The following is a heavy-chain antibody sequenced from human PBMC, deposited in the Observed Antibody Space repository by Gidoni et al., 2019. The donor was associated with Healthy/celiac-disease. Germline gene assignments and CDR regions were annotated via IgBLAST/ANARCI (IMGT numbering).Heavy chain of an antibody. CDR3: ARDLRYSSSWYNWFDP. CDR1: GGPISSGRYY. CDR2: IYTSGST. D-gene: IGHD6-13*01. V-gene: IGHV4-61*02. Sequence: QVQLQESCPGLVKPSQTLSLTSTVSGGPISSGRYYWSWIRQPAGKGLEWIGRIYTSGSTNYNPSLKSRVTISVDTSKNQFSLKLSSVTAADTAVYYCARDLRYSSSWYNWFDPWGQGTLVTVSS. J-gene: IGHJ5*02.